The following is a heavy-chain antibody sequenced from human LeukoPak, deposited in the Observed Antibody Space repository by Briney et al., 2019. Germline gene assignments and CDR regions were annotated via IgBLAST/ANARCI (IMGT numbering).Heavy chain of an antibody. V-gene: IGHV3-30*18. Sequence: GMSLRLSCAASGVTLNPYGMHWVPQAPGKGLEGVAVISYEGGTQHYADSVKGRFLISRDNHRNTLYLQMNILRTEDTPVYYCTKEGTPQVSTWYALWGEGTQVIVSS. J-gene: IGHJ4*02. D-gene: IGHD6-13*01. CDR1: GVTLNPYG. CDR3: TKEGTPQVSTWYAL. CDR2: ISYEGGTQ.